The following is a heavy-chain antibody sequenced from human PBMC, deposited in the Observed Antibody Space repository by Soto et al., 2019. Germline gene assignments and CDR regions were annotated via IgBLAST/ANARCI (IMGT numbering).Heavy chain of an antibody. J-gene: IGHJ4*02. CDR3: AREGIVGATPFDY. CDR2: TYYSGST. V-gene: IGHV4-30-4*02. Sequence: PSETLSLTCTVSGGSISSGDYYWSWIRQPPGKGLEWIGYTYYSGSTYYNPSLKSRVTISVDTSKKQYSLKLSSVTAADTAVYYCAREGIVGATPFDYWGQGTRVTVS. CDR1: GGSISSGDYY. D-gene: IGHD1-26*01.